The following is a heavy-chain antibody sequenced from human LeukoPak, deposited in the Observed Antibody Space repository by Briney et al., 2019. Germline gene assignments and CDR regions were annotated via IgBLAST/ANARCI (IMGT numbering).Heavy chain of an antibody. CDR1: GFSFRSYG. CDR3: AKGSDSFDY. CDR2: IRYDGGSN. Sequence: TGGSLRLSCAASGFSFRSYGLHWVRQAPGKGLEWVAFIRYDGGSNYYADPVKGRFIISRDNSKNTLYLQMNNLKAEDTAVYYCAKGSDSFDYWGQGILVTVSS. J-gene: IGHJ4*02. V-gene: IGHV3-30*02.